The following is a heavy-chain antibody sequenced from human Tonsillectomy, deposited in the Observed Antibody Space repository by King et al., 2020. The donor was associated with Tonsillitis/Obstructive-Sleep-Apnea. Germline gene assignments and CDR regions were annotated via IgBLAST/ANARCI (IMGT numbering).Heavy chain of an antibody. CDR1: GFSFSNYA. J-gene: IGHJ5*02. CDR2: ISYDGSNI. Sequence: VQLVESGGGVVQPGRSLRLSCAASGFSFSNYAIHWVRQAPGKGLEWVALISYDGSNIYYADSVKGRFAISRDNSKNTLYLQMNGLRAEDTAVYYCEKDYTSRSSQNTIVWEWFDPWGQGTLVTVSS. CDR3: EKDYTSRSSQNTIVWEWFDP. D-gene: IGHD3-10*01. V-gene: IGHV3-30*18.